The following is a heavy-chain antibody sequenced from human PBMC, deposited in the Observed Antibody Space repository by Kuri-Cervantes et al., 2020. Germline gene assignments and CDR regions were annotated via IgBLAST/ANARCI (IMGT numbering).Heavy chain of an antibody. J-gene: IGHJ6*03. Sequence: GESLKISCAASGFTFSSSEMSWVRQAPGKGLEWVAVISFDGTHKYYADSVKGRFTISRDNSKNTLYLQMNSLRAEDTAVYYCARERSSSSSRQTSYYYYYMDVWGKGTTVTVSS. CDR1: GFTFSSSE. CDR2: ISFDGTHK. CDR3: ARERSSSSSRQTSYYYYYMDV. D-gene: IGHD6-6*01. V-gene: IGHV3-30*03.